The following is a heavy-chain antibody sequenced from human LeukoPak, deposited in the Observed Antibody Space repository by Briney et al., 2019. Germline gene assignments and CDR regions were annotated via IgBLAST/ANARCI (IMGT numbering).Heavy chain of an antibody. V-gene: IGHV3-48*01. CDR2: ISTTSSTM. CDR1: GFTFSSYS. Sequence: GGSLRLSCAASGFTFSSYSMNGVRQAPGKGLEWLSYISTTSSTMYYADSVKGRFTISRDNAKNSLYLQMNSLTAEDTAVYYCARYCSGGICTKGFDYWGQGTLVTVSS. D-gene: IGHD2-15*01. CDR3: ARYCSGGICTKGFDY. J-gene: IGHJ4*02.